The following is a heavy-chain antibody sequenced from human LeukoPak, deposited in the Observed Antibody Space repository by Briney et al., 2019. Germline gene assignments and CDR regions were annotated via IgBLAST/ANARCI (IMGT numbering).Heavy chain of an antibody. D-gene: IGHD6-6*01. CDR2: ISYDGGNK. Sequence: GGSLRLSCAASGFTFSSYAMHWVRQAPGKGLEWVAVISYDGGNKFYADSVKGRFTISRDNSKNALYLQVVSLRAEDTAVYYCARGPSIAARYDAFDIWGQGTMVTVSS. J-gene: IGHJ3*02. CDR3: ARGPSIAARYDAFDI. CDR1: GFTFSSYA. V-gene: IGHV3-30*03.